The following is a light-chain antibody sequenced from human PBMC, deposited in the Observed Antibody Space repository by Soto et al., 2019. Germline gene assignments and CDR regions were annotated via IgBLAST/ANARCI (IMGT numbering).Light chain of an antibody. CDR3: QQYGSSEII. V-gene: IGKV3-20*01. Sequence: EIVLTQSPGTLSLSPGERATLSCRASQSLSSSQLAWYQQKPGQAPRLLIHDASSRATGISDRFTGSGSGTDFTLTITTLEPEDFAVFYCQQYGSSEIIFGQGTRLEI. CDR1: QSLSSSQ. J-gene: IGKJ5*01. CDR2: DAS.